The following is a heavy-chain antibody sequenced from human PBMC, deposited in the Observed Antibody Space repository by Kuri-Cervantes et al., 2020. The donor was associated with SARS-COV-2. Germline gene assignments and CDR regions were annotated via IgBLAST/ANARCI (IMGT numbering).Heavy chain of an antibody. CDR2: MNPNSGNT. CDR3: VRGRVVGAN. V-gene: IGHV1-8*01. CDR1: GYTFTNND. D-gene: IGHD1-26*01. J-gene: IGHJ4*02. Sequence: ASVKVSCKASGYTFTNNDIHWVRQATGQGLEWMGWMNPNSGNTGYAQKFQGRLTMTSDTSIDTAYMELSSLKSDDTAVYYCVRGRVVGANWGQGTLVTVSS.